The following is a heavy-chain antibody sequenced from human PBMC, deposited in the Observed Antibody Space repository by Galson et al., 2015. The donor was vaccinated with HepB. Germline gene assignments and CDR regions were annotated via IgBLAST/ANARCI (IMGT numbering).Heavy chain of an antibody. D-gene: IGHD5-12*01. CDR2: IPYDGSNK. V-gene: IGHV3-30*04. J-gene: IGHJ4*02. Sequence: SLRLSCAASGFTFSSYAMHWVRQAPGKGLEWVAVIPYDGSNKYYADSVKGRFTISRDNSKNTLYLQMNSLRAEDTAVYYCAREYSGYDWGIAYFDYWGQGTLVTVSS. CDR3: AREYSGYDWGIAYFDY. CDR1: GFTFSSYA.